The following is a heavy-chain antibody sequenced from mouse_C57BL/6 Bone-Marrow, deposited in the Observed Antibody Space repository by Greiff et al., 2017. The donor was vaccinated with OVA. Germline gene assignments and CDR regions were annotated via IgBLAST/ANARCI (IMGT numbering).Heavy chain of an antibody. CDR2: INPSTGGT. CDR1: GYSFTGYY. Sequence: VQLQQSGPELVKPGASVKISCKASGYSFTGYYMNWVKQSPEKSLEWIGEINPSTGGTNYNQKFKAKATLTVDKSSSTAYMQLKSLTSEDSAVYYCAYYGSYWYFDVWGTGTTVTVSS. D-gene: IGHD1-1*01. J-gene: IGHJ1*03. V-gene: IGHV1-42*01. CDR3: AYYGSYWYFDV.